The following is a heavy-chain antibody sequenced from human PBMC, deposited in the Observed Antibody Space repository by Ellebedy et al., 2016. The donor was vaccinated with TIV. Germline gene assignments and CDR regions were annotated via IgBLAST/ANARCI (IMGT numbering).Heavy chain of an antibody. Sequence: SETLSLTXALSGDIVSRNPAPLNCFKHSLCRVLDWLALIYYMSRWYFYSADSVTSRLTINADTSKNQFPLQLNSVTPEDTAVYYCVRDFTTVRGVMNPFDYWGQGILVTVSS. CDR3: VRDFTTVRGVMNPFDY. CDR1: GDIVSRNPAP. D-gene: IGHD3-10*01. V-gene: IGHV6-1*01. CDR2: IYYMSRWYF. J-gene: IGHJ4*02.